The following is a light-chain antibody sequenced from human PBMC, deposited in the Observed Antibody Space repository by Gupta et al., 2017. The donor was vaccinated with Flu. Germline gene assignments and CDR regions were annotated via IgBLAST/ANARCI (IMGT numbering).Light chain of an antibody. CDR1: QSVSSN. Sequence: EIVMTQSPATLSVSPGERATLSCRASQSVSSNLAWYQQKPGQAPRLLIYGASTRATGIPARFSGRGSGTEFTLTISSLQSEDFAVYSCQQDKNWTPGYTFGKGTKLEIK. CDR3: QQDKNWTPGYT. V-gene: IGKV3-15*01. J-gene: IGKJ2*01. CDR2: GAS.